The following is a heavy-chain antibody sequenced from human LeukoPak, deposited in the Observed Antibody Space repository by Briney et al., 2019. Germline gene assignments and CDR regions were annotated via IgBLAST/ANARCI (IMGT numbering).Heavy chain of an antibody. CDR2: IYRGGDI. CDR3: ARGDGYNFFDY. V-gene: IGHV3-53*01. D-gene: IGHD5-24*01. Sequence: HPGGSLRLSCAASGFTVSSHYMSWVCQAPGKGLEWVSVIYRGGDIYYANSVKGRFTISRDTSKNILYLQMNSLRAEDTAVYYCARGDGYNFFDYWGQGTLVTVSS. CDR1: GFTVSSHY. J-gene: IGHJ4*02.